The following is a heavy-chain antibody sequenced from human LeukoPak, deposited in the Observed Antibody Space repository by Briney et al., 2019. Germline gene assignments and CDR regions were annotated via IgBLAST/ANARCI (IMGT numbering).Heavy chain of an antibody. D-gene: IGHD5-12*01. Sequence: ASVKVSCKASGYTYTGFYIHWVRQAPGQGLEWMGWINPNSGGTNYAQKFQGRVTMTRDTSISTAYMELSRLTSDDTAIYYCARDWFVDSGDDPFPFDYWGQGTLVSVSS. CDR2: INPNSGGT. CDR3: ARDWFVDSGDDPFPFDY. V-gene: IGHV1-2*02. J-gene: IGHJ4*02. CDR1: GYTYTGFY.